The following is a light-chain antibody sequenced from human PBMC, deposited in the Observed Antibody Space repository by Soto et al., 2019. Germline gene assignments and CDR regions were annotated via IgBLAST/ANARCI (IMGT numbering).Light chain of an antibody. J-gene: IGKJ5*01. Sequence: DIQMSQTPSTLSVSVLDVVTIHFRASQTISSWLAWHQQKPGKSPKLLIYKASTLKSGVPSRFSGNGSGTEFTLTISSLQPDDFATYYCQQYNTYSTCGQGTRLEI. CDR3: QQYNTYST. V-gene: IGKV1-5*03. CDR1: QTISSW. CDR2: KAS.